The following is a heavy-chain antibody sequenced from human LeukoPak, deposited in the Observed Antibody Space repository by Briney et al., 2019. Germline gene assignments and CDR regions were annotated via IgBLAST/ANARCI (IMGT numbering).Heavy chain of an antibody. CDR2: INHSGST. D-gene: IGHD2-15*01. CDR1: GGSFSGYY. CDR3: ARGHGVVAAPGAFDI. V-gene: IGHV4-34*01. Sequence: PSETLSLTCAVYGGSFSGYYWSWIRQPPGKGLEWIGEINHSGSTNYNPSLKSRVTISVDTSKNQFSLKLSSVTAADTAVYYCARGHGVVAAPGAFDIWGQGTMVTVSS. J-gene: IGHJ3*02.